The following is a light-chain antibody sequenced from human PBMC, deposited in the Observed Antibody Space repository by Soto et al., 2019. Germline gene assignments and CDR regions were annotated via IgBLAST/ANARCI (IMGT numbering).Light chain of an antibody. CDR3: QQYNNSPLT. CDR1: QSVSSN. Sequence: ETVMTQSPATLSVSPGERATLSCRASQSVSSNLAWYQQKPGQAPRLLIYGASTRATGLPARFSGSGSGTEFTLTISSLQSEDFAVYYCQQYNNSPLTFGGGTKVEI. J-gene: IGKJ4*01. CDR2: GAS. V-gene: IGKV3-15*01.